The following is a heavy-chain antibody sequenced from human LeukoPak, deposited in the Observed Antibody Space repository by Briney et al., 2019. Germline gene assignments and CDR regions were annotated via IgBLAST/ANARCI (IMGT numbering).Heavy chain of an antibody. CDR3: ATEFLGAVAETGDY. CDR2: ISSTSSNI. V-gene: IGHV3-21*01. D-gene: IGHD6-19*01. CDR1: GFNFSTYE. J-gene: IGHJ4*02. Sequence: GGSLRLSRAGSGFNFSTYEMNWVRQAPGKGLEWVSSISSTSSNIYYADSVKGRFTISRDNAKKSLYLQMNSLRAEDTAVYYCATEFLGAVAETGDYWGQGTLVTVSS.